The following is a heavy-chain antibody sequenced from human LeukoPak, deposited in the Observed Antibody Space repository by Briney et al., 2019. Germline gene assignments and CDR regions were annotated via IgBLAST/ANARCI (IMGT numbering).Heavy chain of an antibody. Sequence: SETLSLTCTVSGGSISSYYWNWIRQPPGKGLEWIGLISYTGSTNYNPSLKSRVTISADTSNNQFSLKLSSVTAADTAVYYCARKHYYSSGRGFDYWGQGTLVTVSS. D-gene: IGHD3-10*01. CDR1: GGSISSYY. CDR3: ARKHYYSSGRGFDY. J-gene: IGHJ4*02. CDR2: ISYTGST. V-gene: IGHV4-59*01.